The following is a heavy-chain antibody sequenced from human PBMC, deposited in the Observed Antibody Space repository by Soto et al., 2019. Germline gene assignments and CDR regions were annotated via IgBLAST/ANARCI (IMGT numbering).Heavy chain of an antibody. CDR3: ASPADSSGYYGY. CDR1: GYTFTSYA. D-gene: IGHD3-22*01. CDR2: INAGNGNT. V-gene: IGHV1-3*01. Sequence: ASVKVSCKASGYTFTSYAMHWVRQAPGQRLEWMGWINAGNGNTKYSQKFQGRVTITRDTSASTAYMELSSLKSEDTAVYYYASPADSSGYYGYWGQGTLVTVSS. J-gene: IGHJ4*02.